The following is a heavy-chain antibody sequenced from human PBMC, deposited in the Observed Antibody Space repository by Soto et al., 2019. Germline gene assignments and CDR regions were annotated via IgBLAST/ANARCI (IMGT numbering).Heavy chain of an antibody. CDR2: INHSGST. D-gene: IGHD3-16*02. V-gene: IGHV4-34*01. J-gene: IGHJ1*01. CDR1: GGSFSGYY. Sequence: QVQLQQWGAGLLKPSETLSLTCAVYGGSFSGYYWSWIRQPPGKGLEWIGEINHSGSTNYNPSLKSRVTISVDTSKNQFSLKLSSVTAADTAVYYCARSAGGDYVWGSYRYTPAEYFQHWGQGTLVTVSS. CDR3: ARSAGGDYVWGSYRYTPAEYFQH.